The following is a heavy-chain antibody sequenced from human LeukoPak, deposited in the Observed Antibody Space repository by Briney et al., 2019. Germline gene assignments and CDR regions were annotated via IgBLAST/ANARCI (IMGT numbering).Heavy chain of an antibody. CDR2: IIPILGIA. Sequence: SVKVSCKASGGTFSSYTISWVRQAPGQGLEWMGRIIPILGIANYAQKFQGRVTITADKSTRTAYMELSSLRSEDTAVYYCASASSGYYYVYWGQGTLVTVSS. CDR3: ASASSGYYYVY. CDR1: GGTFSSYT. D-gene: IGHD3-22*01. V-gene: IGHV1-69*02. J-gene: IGHJ4*02.